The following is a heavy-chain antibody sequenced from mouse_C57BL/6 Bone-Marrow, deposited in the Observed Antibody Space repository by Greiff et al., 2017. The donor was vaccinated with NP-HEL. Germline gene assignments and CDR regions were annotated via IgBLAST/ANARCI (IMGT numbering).Heavy chain of an antibody. V-gene: IGHV1-54*01. J-gene: IGHJ3*01. Sequence: QVQLKESGAELVRPGTSVKVSCKASGYAFTNYLIEWVKQRPGQGLEWIGVINPGSGGTNYNEKFKGKATLTADKSSSTAYMQLSSLTSEDSAVYFCARYGYYGNPFAYWGQGTLVTVSA. CDR1: GYAFTNYL. CDR3: ARYGYYGNPFAY. D-gene: IGHD2-1*01. CDR2: INPGSGGT.